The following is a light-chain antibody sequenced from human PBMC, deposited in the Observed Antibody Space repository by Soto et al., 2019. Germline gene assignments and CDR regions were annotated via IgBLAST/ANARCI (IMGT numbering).Light chain of an antibody. CDR1: QSLRHSNGYNY. Sequence: DIVMTQSPLSLPVTPGEPASISCRSSQSLRHSNGYNYLDWYLQKPGQSPQLLIYLGSTRASGVPDRFSGSGSGTDFTLKISRVEAEDVGVYYCMQALQTPLTFGGGTKVESK. CDR2: LGS. V-gene: IGKV2-28*01. J-gene: IGKJ4*01. CDR3: MQALQTPLT.